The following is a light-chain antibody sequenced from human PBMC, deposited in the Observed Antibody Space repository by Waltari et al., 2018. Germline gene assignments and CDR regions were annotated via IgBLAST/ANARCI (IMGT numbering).Light chain of an antibody. CDR3: QHYGNWPMST. J-gene: IGKJ2*01. V-gene: IGKV3-15*01. CDR2: GAS. Sequence: ELVMTQSPATLSVSPGERVTLSCRASQSVSNTLAWYQQKPGQAPRLLIYGASTRASGIPARFSGSGSGTEFTLTISSLQSEDFAVYSCQHYGNWPMSTFGQGTKVEI. CDR1: QSVSNT.